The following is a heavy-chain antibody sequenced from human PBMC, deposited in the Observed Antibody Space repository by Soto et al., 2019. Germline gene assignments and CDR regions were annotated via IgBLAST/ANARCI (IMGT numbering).Heavy chain of an antibody. D-gene: IGHD3-22*01. CDR1: GFTFSSHA. V-gene: IGHV3-23*01. Sequence: GGSLRLCCAACGFTFSSHAMGWLRQAPGTGPEWVAFVDGSGGDTSYADSVKGRFIVSRDNSDNSLFLHMNSLRAEDTAVYYCAKDSLPAVYDSSGAKDYWGQGTLVTVSS. J-gene: IGHJ4*02. CDR3: AKDSLPAVYDSSGAKDY. CDR2: VDGSGGDT.